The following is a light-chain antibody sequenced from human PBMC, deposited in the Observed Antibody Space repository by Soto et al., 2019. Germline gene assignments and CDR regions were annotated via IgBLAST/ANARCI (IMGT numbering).Light chain of an antibody. CDR2: YAS. J-gene: IGKJ5*01. Sequence: EILMTQSPATLSVSPGERATLSCRASQSVSNNLAWYQQKPGQAPRLLIYYASTRATGIPARFSGSGSGTEFTLTISSLQSEDXXXXXXXXXNDWPPITFGQGTRLEIK. V-gene: IGKV3-15*01. CDR3: XXXNDWPPIT. CDR1: QSVSNN.